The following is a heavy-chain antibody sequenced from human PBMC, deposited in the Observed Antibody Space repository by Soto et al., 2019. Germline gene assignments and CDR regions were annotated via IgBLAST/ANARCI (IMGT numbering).Heavy chain of an antibody. CDR2: IYYSGST. CDR1: GGSISSGGYY. CDR3: ARAVSNPGPQNYYYYGMDV. J-gene: IGHJ6*02. V-gene: IGHV4-31*03. D-gene: IGHD4-4*01. Sequence: QVQLQESGPGLVKPSQTLSLTCTVSGGSISSGGYYWSWIRQHPGKGLEWIGYIYYSGSTYYNPSLKSRVTISVDTSKNQFSLKLSSVTAADTAVYYCARAVSNPGPQNYYYYGMDVWGQGTTVTLSS.